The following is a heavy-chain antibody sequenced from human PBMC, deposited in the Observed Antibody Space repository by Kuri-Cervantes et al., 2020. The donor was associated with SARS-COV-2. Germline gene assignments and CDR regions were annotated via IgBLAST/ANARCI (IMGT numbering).Heavy chain of an antibody. D-gene: IGHD2-2*01. CDR2: INHSGST. Sequence: SQTLSLTCAVYGGSFSGYYWSWIRQPPGKGLEWIGEINHSGSTNYNPSLKSRVTISVDTSKNQFSLKLSSVTAADTAVYYCARQDIVVVPAAHGDYYYHYGMDVWGQGTTVTVSS. CDR1: GGSFSGYY. V-gene: IGHV4-34*01. J-gene: IGHJ6*02. CDR3: ARQDIVVVPAAHGDYYYHYGMDV.